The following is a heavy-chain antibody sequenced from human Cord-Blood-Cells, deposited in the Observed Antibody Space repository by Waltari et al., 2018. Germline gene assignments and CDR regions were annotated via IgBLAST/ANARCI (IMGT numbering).Heavy chain of an antibody. Sequence: QVQLVQSGAEVKKPGASVKVSCKVSGYTLTELYMHRVRPAPGKGLEWMGGFDPEDGETIYAQKFQGRVTMTEDTATDTAYMELSSLRSEDTAVYYCVHLSGSGSYYNYFDYWGQGTLVTVSS. D-gene: IGHD3-10*01. CDR2: FDPEDGET. CDR1: GYTLTELY. J-gene: IGHJ4*02. V-gene: IGHV1-24*01. CDR3: VHLSGSGSYYNYFDY.